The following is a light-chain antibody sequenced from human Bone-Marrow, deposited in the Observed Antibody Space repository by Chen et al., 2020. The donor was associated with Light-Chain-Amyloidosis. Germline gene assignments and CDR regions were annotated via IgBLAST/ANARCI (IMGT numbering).Light chain of an antibody. Sequence: DIQLTQSPSSVSASVGDRVTISCRASQEIGTWLAWYQQRPGAAPSLLVYTVYTLQNGVPSRFSGSGAGTDFTLTISRLQPEDFGTYYCQLSNTFPLIFGGGTRV. V-gene: IGKV1-12*01. CDR1: QEIGTW. CDR3: QLSNTFPLI. CDR2: TVY. J-gene: IGKJ4*01.